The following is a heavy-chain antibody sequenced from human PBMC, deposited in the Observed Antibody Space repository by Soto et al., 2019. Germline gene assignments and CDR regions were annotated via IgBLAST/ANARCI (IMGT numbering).Heavy chain of an antibody. CDR3: ARGSPSTYSGDYNVLDV. J-gene: IGHJ6*02. Sequence: GRSLRLSCAVSGFTVSNYYMNWVRQAPGKGLEWVSHIYSGGDTYYVASVKGRFTISRDNSRNTLFLQMNSLRAEDTAVYYCARGSPSTYSGDYNVLDVWGQRATDIGSS. CDR2: IYSGGDT. CDR1: GFTVSNYY. D-gene: IGHD2-15*01. V-gene: IGHV3-53*01.